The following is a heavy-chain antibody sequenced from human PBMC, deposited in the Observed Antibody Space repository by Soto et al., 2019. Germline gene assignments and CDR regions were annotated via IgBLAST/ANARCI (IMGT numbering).Heavy chain of an antibody. Sequence: GGSLRLSCATSGFSFNDYAMYWVRQAPGQGLEWVAIISSDGHHQFYLDNLRGRFTVSRDNSKNALYLQMNSLRPEDTAVYYCSRGTYYPQSSGLHADYWGPGTVVTVSS. CDR1: GFSFNDYA. CDR2: ISSDGHHQ. CDR3: SRGTYYPQSSGLHADY. D-gene: IGHD3-22*01. V-gene: IGHV3-30*03. J-gene: IGHJ4*02.